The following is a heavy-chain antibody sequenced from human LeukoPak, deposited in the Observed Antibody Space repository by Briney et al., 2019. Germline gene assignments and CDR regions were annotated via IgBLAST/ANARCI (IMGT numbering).Heavy chain of an antibody. Sequence: PGGYLRLSCADSGSTFSSYAMSWVRQAPGKGLEWVSSISGSGATTHYADSVKGRFTISRDNSKNTLYLQMNSLRVEDTAVYYCATGEYSGYVGFDYWGQGTLVTVSS. CDR2: ISGSGATT. CDR3: ATGEYSGYVGFDY. J-gene: IGHJ4*02. CDR1: GSTFSSYA. D-gene: IGHD5-12*01. V-gene: IGHV3-23*01.